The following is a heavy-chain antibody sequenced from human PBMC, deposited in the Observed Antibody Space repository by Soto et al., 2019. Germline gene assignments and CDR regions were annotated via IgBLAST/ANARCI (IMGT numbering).Heavy chain of an antibody. J-gene: IGHJ5*02. V-gene: IGHV4-31*03. Sequence: QVQLQESGPGLVKPSQTLSLTCTVSGGSVSSGGYYWSWIRQHPGKGLEWIGYIYYSGSTYYNPSLTRRVTISVDTSKNQFSLKLSSVTAADTAVYYCARDHLRDDILTGWVGYNWFDPWGQGTLVTVSS. CDR1: GGSVSSGGYY. CDR2: IYYSGST. D-gene: IGHD3-9*01. CDR3: ARDHLRDDILTGWVGYNWFDP.